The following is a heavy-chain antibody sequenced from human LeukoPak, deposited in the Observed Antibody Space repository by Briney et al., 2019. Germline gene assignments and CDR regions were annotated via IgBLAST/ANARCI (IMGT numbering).Heavy chain of an antibody. Sequence: SGGSLRLSCVASGFTFSQYAMNWVRQAPGKGPEWVSYISSSGSTIYYADSVKGRFTISRDNPKNTVYLQMNSLRVEDTAVYYCARTEHYSDRNGYYYFDQWGQGTLVTVSS. V-gene: IGHV3-48*01. D-gene: IGHD3-22*01. CDR2: ISSSGSTI. CDR1: GFTFSQYA. J-gene: IGHJ4*02. CDR3: ARTEHYSDRNGYYYFDQ.